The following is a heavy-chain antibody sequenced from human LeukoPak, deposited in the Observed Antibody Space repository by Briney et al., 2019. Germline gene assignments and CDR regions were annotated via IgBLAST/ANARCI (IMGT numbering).Heavy chain of an antibody. CDR1: GGSISSSSYY. D-gene: IGHD6-19*01. J-gene: IGHJ4*02. Sequence: PSETLSLTCTVSGGSISSSSYYWGWIRQPPGKGLEWIGSIYYSGSTYYNPSLKSRVTISVDTSKNQFSLKLSSVTAADTAVYYCARFGGSIAVAGGFDYWGQGTLVTVSS. CDR2: IYYSGST. V-gene: IGHV4-39*07. CDR3: ARFGGSIAVAGGFDY.